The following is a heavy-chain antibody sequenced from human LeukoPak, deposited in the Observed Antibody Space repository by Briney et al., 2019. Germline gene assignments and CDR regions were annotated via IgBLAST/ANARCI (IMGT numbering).Heavy chain of an antibody. V-gene: IGHV4-4*02. D-gene: IGHD3-22*01. CDR3: ARFAGEDYYDSSGYYYGYAY. CDR2: IYHSGST. Sequence: SGTLSLTCAVSGGSISSSNWWSWVRQPPGKGLEWIGEIYHSGSTNYNPSLKSRVTISVDKSKNQFSLKLSSVTAADTAVYYCARFAGEDYYDSSGYYYGYAYWGQGTLVTVSS. J-gene: IGHJ4*02. CDR1: GGSISSSNW.